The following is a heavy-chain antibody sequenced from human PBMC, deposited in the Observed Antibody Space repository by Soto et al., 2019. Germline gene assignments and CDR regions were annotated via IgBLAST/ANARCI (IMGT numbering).Heavy chain of an antibody. J-gene: IGHJ5*02. CDR1: GGSISSSSYY. Sequence: SETLSLTCTVSGGSISSSSYYWGWIRQPPGKGLEWIGSIYYSGSTYYNPSLKSRVTISVDTSKNQFSLKLSSVTAADTAVYYCARHDVHYYDSSSYYANWFDPWGQGTLVTVS. D-gene: IGHD3-22*01. CDR2: IYYSGST. CDR3: ARHDVHYYDSSSYYANWFDP. V-gene: IGHV4-39*01.